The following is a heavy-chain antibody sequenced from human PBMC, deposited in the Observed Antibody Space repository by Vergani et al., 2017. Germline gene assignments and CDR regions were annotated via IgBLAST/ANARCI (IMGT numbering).Heavy chain of an antibody. Sequence: QVQLQQSGPGLVKPSQTLSLTCAISGDSVSSKSAAWNWIRPSPSRGLEWLGRTYFKSRWYNEYAISVKSRITINPDTSKNQFSMQLNSVTPEDTAIYYWVRGIFVLGMDVLGQXP. CDR2: TYFKSRWYN. D-gene: IGHD6-6*01. V-gene: IGHV6-1*01. CDR3: VRGIFVLGMDV. CDR1: GDSVSSKSAA. J-gene: IGHJ6*02.